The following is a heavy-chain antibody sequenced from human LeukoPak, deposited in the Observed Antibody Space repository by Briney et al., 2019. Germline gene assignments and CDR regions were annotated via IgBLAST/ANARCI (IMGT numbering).Heavy chain of an antibody. CDR1: GGSFSGYY. CDR2: INHSGST. Sequence: SETLSLTCAVYGGSFSGYYWSWIRQPPGKGLEWIGEINHSGSTNYNPSLKSRVTISVDTSKNQFSLKLSSVTAADTAVYYCARYYYDSSGYWFDPWGQGTLVTVSS. CDR3: ARYYYDSSGYWFDP. V-gene: IGHV4-34*01. D-gene: IGHD3-22*01. J-gene: IGHJ5*02.